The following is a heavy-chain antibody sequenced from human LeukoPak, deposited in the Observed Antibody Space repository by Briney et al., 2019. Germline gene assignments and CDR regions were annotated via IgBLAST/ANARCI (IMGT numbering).Heavy chain of an antibody. J-gene: IGHJ5*02. D-gene: IGHD5-18*01. CDR3: ARLGIQLWNFEVRQNWFDP. Sequence: SETLSLTCTVSGDSISSYYWSWVRQPPGKGLEWIGYTYTSGSTSYNPSLESRLTISVDMSKNQVSLKLSSVTAADTAVYYCARLGIQLWNFEVRQNWFDPWGQGTLVTVSS. V-gene: IGHV4-4*09. CDR2: TYTSGST. CDR1: GDSISSYY.